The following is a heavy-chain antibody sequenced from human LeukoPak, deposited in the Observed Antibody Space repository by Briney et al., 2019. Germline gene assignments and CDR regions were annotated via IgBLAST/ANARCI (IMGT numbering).Heavy chain of an antibody. J-gene: IGHJ3*02. CDR1: GVSISSYY. CDR3: ARIDDGFDM. CDR2: IFYSGTT. Sequence: SATLSLTCTVSGVSISSYYWSWIRQPPGKGLEWIGYIFYSGTTNYNPSLKSRVTISVDTSKTQFSLKLSSVTAADTAVYYCARIDDGFDMWGQGTMVTVS. V-gene: IGHV4-59*01.